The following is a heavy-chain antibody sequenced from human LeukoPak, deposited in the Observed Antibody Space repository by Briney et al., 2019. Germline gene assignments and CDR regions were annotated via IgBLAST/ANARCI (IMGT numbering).Heavy chain of an antibody. CDR1: GGSFSGYY. CDR2: INHSRST. CDR3: ARGKTYYYGSGSKYYFDY. J-gene: IGHJ4*02. Sequence: PSETLSLTCAVYGGSFSGYYWSWIRQPPGKGLEWIGEINHSRSTNYNPSLKSRVTISVDTSKNQFSLKLSSVTAADTAVYYCARGKTYYYGSGSKYYFDYWGQGTLVTVSS. D-gene: IGHD3-10*01. V-gene: IGHV4-34*01.